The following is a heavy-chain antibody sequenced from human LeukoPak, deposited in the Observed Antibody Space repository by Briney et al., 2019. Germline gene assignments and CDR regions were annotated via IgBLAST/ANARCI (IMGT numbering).Heavy chain of an antibody. CDR1: GFTFSSYS. Sequence: GGSLRLSCEASGFTFSSYSMTWVRQVPGKGLEWISYIGVSTGKIFYAESVRGRFSISTDNAKNSLILQMNSLRAEDTAVYYCARSPYFYEGNGLHFDYWGQGALVTV. CDR2: IGVSTGKI. V-gene: IGHV3-48*04. CDR3: ARSPYFYEGNGLHFDY. D-gene: IGHD3-22*01. J-gene: IGHJ4*02.